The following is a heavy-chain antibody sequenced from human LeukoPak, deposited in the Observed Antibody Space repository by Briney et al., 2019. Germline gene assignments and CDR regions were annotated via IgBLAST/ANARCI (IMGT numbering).Heavy chain of an antibody. J-gene: IGHJ4*02. V-gene: IGHV3-23*01. D-gene: IGHD3-22*01. CDR3: AKENGYYYDSSVLLGY. Sequence: GGSLRLSCAASGFAFSSYAMSWVRQAPGKGLEWVSPISGSGGSTYYADSVKGRFTISRDNSKNTLYLQMNSLRAEDTAVYYCAKENGYYYDSSVLLGYWGQGTLVTVSS. CDR2: ISGSGGST. CDR1: GFAFSSYA.